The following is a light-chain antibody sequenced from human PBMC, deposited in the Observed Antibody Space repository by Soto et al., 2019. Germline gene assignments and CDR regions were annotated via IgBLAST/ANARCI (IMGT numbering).Light chain of an antibody. Sequence: LTQPRSVSGSPGQSVTISCTGTSSDVGGYNYVSWYQQHPGKAPKLMIYDVSKRPSGVPDRFSGSKSGNTASLTISGLQAEDEADYYCCSYAGSYTLFGTGTKVTVL. CDR2: DVS. V-gene: IGLV2-11*01. J-gene: IGLJ1*01. CDR1: SSDVGGYNY. CDR3: CSYAGSYTL.